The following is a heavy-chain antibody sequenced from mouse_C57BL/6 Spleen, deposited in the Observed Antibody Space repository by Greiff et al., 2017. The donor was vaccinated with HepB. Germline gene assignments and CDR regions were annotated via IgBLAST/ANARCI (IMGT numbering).Heavy chain of an antibody. Sequence: QVQLQQSGPGLVQPSQSLSITCTVSGFSLTSYGVHWVRQSPGKGLEWLGVIWSGGSTDYNAAFMSRLSISKDNSKSQVFFKMNSLQADDTDIYYCAAYCSSWGYFDVWGTGTTVTVSS. J-gene: IGHJ1*03. CDR2: IWSGGST. CDR1: GFSLTSYG. D-gene: IGHD1-1*01. V-gene: IGHV2-2*01. CDR3: AAYCSSWGYFDV.